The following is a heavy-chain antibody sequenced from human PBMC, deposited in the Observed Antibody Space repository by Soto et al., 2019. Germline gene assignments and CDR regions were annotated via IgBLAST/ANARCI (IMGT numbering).Heavy chain of an antibody. CDR1: GYTFTGYY. D-gene: IGHD3-10*01. V-gene: IGHV1-2*04. CDR2: INPNSGGT. CDR3: ARGSYSHYYGSGSYYYFDY. Sequence: GASVKVSCKASGYTFTGYYMHWVRQAPGQGLEWMGWINPNSGGTNYAQKFQGWVTMTRDTSISTAYMELSRLRSDDTAVYYCARGSYSHYYGSGSYYYFDYWGQGTLVTVS. J-gene: IGHJ4*02.